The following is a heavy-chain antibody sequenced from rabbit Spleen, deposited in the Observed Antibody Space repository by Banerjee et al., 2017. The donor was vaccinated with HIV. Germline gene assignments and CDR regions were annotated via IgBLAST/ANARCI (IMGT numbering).Heavy chain of an antibody. V-gene: IGHV1S47*01. CDR3: VRNSGWGVSYFTL. CDR1: GFEFSRFG. CDR2: IDPIFGGT. D-gene: IGHD4-1*01. Sequence: QEQLVESGGGLVKPGASLTLTCTASGFEFSRFGVSWVRQAPGKGLEWIGYIDPIFGGTYYASWVNGRFTISSHNAQNTLFLQLNSLTVADTATYFCVRNSGWGVSYFTLWGPGTLVTVS. J-gene: IGHJ4*01.